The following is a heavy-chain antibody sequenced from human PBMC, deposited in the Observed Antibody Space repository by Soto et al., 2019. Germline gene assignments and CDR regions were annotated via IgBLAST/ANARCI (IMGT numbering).Heavy chain of an antibody. J-gene: IGHJ5*02. CDR1: GFTFSSYG. Sequence: PGGSLRLSCAASGFTFSSYGIHWVRQAPGKGLEWVAVISYDGSNKYYADSVKGRFTISRDNSKNSLYLQMNSLRAEDTAVYYCARDYDSSGYYDLNWFDPWGQGTLVTVSS. CDR3: ARDYDSSGYYDLNWFDP. D-gene: IGHD3-22*01. CDR2: ISYDGSNK. V-gene: IGHV3-30*03.